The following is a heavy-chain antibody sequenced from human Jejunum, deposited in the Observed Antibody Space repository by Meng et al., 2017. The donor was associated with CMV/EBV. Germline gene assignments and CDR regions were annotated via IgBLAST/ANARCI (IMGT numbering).Heavy chain of an antibody. Sequence: SGGSFRSNSVSWVRQAPGQGLEWMGRFIPSLDVPTYSKKFQGRVTITADKSTTTVYMEVSSLRSEDTAVYYCAREAASSWYVSYFQHWGQGTLVTVSS. D-gene: IGHD6-13*01. CDR2: FIPSLDVP. J-gene: IGHJ1*01. V-gene: IGHV1-69*04. CDR3: AREAASSWYVSYFQH. CDR1: GGSFRSNS.